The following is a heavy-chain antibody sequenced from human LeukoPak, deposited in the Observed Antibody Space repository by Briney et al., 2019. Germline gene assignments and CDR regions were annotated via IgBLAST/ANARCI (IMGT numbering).Heavy chain of an antibody. J-gene: IGHJ4*02. D-gene: IGHD2/OR15-2a*01. CDR1: GYTFTSYY. CDR3: AREVPENFNFDY. V-gene: IGHV1-46*01. Sequence: GASVKVSCKASGYTFTSYYTHWVRQAPGQGLEWMGIIKPSGGITLYAQKFQGRVTVTSDMSTSTVYVELSSLRSEDTAVYYCAREVPENFNFDYWGQGTLVTVSS. CDR2: IKPSGGIT.